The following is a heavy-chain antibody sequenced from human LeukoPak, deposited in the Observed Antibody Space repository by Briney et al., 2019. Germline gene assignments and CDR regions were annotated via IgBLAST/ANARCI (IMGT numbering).Heavy chain of an antibody. J-gene: IGHJ4*02. CDR1: GFIFSHYG. D-gene: IGHD2-21*01. CDR3: AKELSQIVWGGLDY. Sequence: GGSLRLSCAASGFIFSHYGMHWVRQAPGKGLEWVAVIQNDASTENFADSVKGRFTISRDNSKNTVFLQMNSLRVEDTAVYYCAKELSQIVWGGLDYGGQGTLVSVSS. V-gene: IGHV3-30*02. CDR2: IQNDASTE.